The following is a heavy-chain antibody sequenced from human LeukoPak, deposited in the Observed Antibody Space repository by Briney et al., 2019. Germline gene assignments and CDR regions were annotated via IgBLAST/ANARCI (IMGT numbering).Heavy chain of an antibody. CDR2: IYSGGST. D-gene: IGHD6-13*01. V-gene: IGHV3-53*01. J-gene: IGHJ1*01. Sequence: QPGGSLRLSCAASGFTVSSNYMSWVRQAPGKGLEWVSVIYSGGSTYYADSVKGRFTISRDNSKNTLYLQMNSLRAEDTAVYYCAITYSSSWYEYFQHWGQGTLVTVSS. CDR3: AITYSSSWYEYFQH. CDR1: GFTVSSNY.